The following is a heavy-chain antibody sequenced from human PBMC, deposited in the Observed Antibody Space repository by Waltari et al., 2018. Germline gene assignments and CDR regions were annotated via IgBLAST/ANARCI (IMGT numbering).Heavy chain of an antibody. D-gene: IGHD2-15*01. Sequence: DWWSWVRQSPEKGLEWIGQIQRSGRTNYNPSLESRVTVSIDTSNNQFSLKVTSTTAADTAVYYCARDRGRGIYLDSWGRGTLVTVSP. CDR1: DW. CDR3: ARDRGRGIYLDS. CDR2: IQRSGRT. V-gene: IGHV4-4*02. J-gene: IGHJ4*02.